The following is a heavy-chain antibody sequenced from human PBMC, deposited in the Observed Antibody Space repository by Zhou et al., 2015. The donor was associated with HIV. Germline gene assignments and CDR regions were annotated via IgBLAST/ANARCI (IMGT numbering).Heavy chain of an antibody. CDR3: ARGFSHGDYEVFLKE. D-gene: IGHD4-17*01. CDR1: GAPLQHFLP. Sequence: QVHLVQSGAELRKPGSSVKVSCKTYGAPLQHFLPSTGCDRPLDKGLSGWEPLTPMFDTADYSRKFRGRVTMTADMSTDTGYMELSGLRFEDTAVYYCARGFSHGDYEVFLKEWGQGTLVTVSA. V-gene: IGHV1-69*06. J-gene: IGHJ1*01. CDR2: LTPMFDTA.